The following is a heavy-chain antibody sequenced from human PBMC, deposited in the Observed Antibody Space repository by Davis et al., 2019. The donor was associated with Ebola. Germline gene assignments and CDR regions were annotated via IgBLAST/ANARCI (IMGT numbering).Heavy chain of an antibody. J-gene: IGHJ4*02. D-gene: IGHD1-1*01. Sequence: GESLKISCAASGFTFSSYAMHWVRQAPGKGLEWVAVISYDGSNKYYADSVKGRFTISRDNSKNTLYLQMNSLGAEDTAVYYCAKDLPGTAIDYWGQGTLVTVSS. CDR2: ISYDGSNK. V-gene: IGHV3-30*04. CDR3: AKDLPGTAIDY. CDR1: GFTFSSYA.